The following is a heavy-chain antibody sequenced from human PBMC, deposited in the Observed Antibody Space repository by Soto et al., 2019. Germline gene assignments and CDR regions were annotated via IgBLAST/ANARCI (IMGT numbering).Heavy chain of an antibody. D-gene: IGHD3-10*01. CDR2: TYYRSKWYN. J-gene: IGHJ5*02. Sequence: PSQTLSLTCAISVHSVSSNSAACTWIRQSPSRGLEWIGMTYYRSKWYNDYAVAVKSRITINPDTSKNQFSLQLNSVTPEDAAVYYCARVRGPGVIPPFDPWGQGTLVTVSS. V-gene: IGHV6-1*01. CDR1: VHSVSSNSAA. CDR3: ARVRGPGVIPPFDP.